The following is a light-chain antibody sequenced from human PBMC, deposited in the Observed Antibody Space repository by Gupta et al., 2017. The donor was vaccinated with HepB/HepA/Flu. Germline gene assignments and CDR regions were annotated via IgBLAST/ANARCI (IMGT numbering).Light chain of an antibody. CDR3: NSRDSSGNHLV. CDR1: RLRSYY. Sequence: SSELTQDPAVSVALGQTARITCQGDRLRSYYASRYQQQPGHAPVLVIYGKNNRPSGIPDRFSGSSSGHTASLTITGAQAEDEADYYCNSRDSSGNHLVFGGGTKLTVL. V-gene: IGLV3-19*01. J-gene: IGLJ2*01. CDR2: GKN.